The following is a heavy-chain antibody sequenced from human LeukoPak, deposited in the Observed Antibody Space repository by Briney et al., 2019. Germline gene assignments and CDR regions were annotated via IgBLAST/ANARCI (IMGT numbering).Heavy chain of an antibody. J-gene: IGHJ4*02. V-gene: IGHV1-69*13. CDR1: GGTFSSYA. D-gene: IGHD3-9*01. Sequence: SVKVSCKASGGTFSSYAISWVRQAPGQGLEWMGGIIPNFGTANYAQKFQGRVTITADESTSTAYMELSSLRSEDTAVYYCARVELTELRYFDWLYYFDYWGQGTLVTVSS. CDR2: IIPNFGTA. CDR3: ARVELTELRYFDWLYYFDY.